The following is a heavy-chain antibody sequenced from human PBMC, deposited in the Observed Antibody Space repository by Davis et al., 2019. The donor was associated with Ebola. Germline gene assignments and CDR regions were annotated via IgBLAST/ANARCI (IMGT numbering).Heavy chain of an antibody. CDR1: GFTFSSYA. Sequence: PGGSLRLSCAASGFTFSSYAMHWVRQAPGKGLEYVSAISSNGGSTYYANSVKGRFTISRDNSKNTLYLQMGSLRAEDMAVYYCAKPRGYSYGLYFDYWGQGTLVTVSS. CDR2: ISSNGGST. J-gene: IGHJ4*02. V-gene: IGHV3-64*01. D-gene: IGHD5-18*01. CDR3: AKPRGYSYGLYFDY.